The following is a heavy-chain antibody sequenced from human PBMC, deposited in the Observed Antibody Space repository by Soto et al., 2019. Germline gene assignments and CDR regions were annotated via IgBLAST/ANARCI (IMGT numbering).Heavy chain of an antibody. J-gene: IGHJ4*02. CDR1: GFTFSAYY. D-gene: IGHD3-10*01. CDR3: ARDPRGTMVRGVIRYFDY. V-gene: IGHV3-11*06. Sequence: QVQLVESGGGLVKPGGSLRLSCAASGFTFSAYYMSWIRQAPGKGLEWVSYISSSSSYTNYADSVKGRFTISRDNAKHSLDLQMNSLRAEDTAVYYCARDPRGTMVRGVIRYFDYWGQGTLVTVSS. CDR2: ISSSSSYT.